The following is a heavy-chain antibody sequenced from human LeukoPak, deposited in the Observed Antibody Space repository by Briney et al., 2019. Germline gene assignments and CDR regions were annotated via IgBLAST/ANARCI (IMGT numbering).Heavy chain of an antibody. J-gene: IGHJ4*02. CDR3: ARIPKIGCSSTSCYRYFDY. CDR1: GYTFTGYY. D-gene: IGHD2-2*01. V-gene: IGHV1-2*02. Sequence: GASVKVSCKASGYTFTGYYMHWVRQAPGQGLEWMGWITPNSGGTNYAQKFQGRVTMTRDTSISTAYMELSRLRSDDTAVYYCARIPKIGCSSTSCYRYFDYWGQGTLVTVSS. CDR2: ITPNSGGT.